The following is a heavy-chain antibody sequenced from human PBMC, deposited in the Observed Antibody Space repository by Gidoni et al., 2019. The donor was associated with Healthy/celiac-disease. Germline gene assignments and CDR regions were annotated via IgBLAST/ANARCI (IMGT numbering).Heavy chain of an antibody. CDR2: ISSSSRYI. CDR1: GLTFSSYS. CDR3: ARGPGRDGYNY. Sequence: EVQLVESGGGLVKPGGSLRLSGAASGLTFSSYSMNWVGQAPGKGREWVSSISSSSRYIYYADSVKGRFTFSRDNAKNSLYLQMNSLRAEDTAVYYCARGPGRDGYNYWGQGTLVTVSS. J-gene: IGHJ4*02. D-gene: IGHD5-12*01. V-gene: IGHV3-21*01.